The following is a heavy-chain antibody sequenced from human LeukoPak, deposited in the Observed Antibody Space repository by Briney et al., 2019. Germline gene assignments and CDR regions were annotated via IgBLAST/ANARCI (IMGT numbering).Heavy chain of an antibody. CDR2: INHSGST. CDR1: GGSFSGYY. CDR3: ARSGSSSWYSQYNWFDP. V-gene: IGHV4-34*01. D-gene: IGHD6-13*01. Sequence: ASETLSLTCAVYGGSFSGYYWSWIRQPPGKGLEWIGEINHSGSTNYNPSLKSRGTISVDTSKNKFSLKLSSVTAADTAVYYCARSGSSSWYSQYNWFDPWGQGTLVTVSS. J-gene: IGHJ5*02.